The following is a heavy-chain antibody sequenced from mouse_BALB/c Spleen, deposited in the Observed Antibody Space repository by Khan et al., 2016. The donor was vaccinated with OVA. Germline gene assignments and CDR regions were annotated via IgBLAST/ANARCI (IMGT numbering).Heavy chain of an antibody. CDR2: ITSGGSF. CDR1: GYSITSGYY. V-gene: IGHV3-6*02. D-gene: IGHD3-3*01. Sequence: EVQLQESGPGLVKPSQSLSLTCSVTGYSITSGYYWNWIRQFPGNKLEWMGYITSGGSFNYNPSLKNRISITRDTSNNQFFLKLNSVTPEDTATXYCARAGRWFDYWGQGTLVTVSA. CDR3: ARAGRWFDY. J-gene: IGHJ3*01.